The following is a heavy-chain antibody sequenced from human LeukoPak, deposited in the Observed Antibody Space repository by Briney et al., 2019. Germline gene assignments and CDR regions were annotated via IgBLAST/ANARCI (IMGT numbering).Heavy chain of an antibody. CDR1: GFTFSSYA. CDR3: AKEGQQQITYYYYYYMDV. CDR2: ISGSGGST. Sequence: LPGGSLRLSCAASGFTFSSYAMSCVRQAPGKGLEWVSAISGSGGSTYYADSVKGRFTISRDNSKNTLYLQMNSLRAEDTAVYYCAKEGQQQITYYYYYYMDVWGKGTTITVSS. V-gene: IGHV3-23*01. D-gene: IGHD6-13*01. J-gene: IGHJ6*03.